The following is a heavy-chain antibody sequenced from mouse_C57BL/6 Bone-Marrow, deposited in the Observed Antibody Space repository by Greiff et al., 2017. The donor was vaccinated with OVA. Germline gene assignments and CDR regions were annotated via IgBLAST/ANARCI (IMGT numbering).Heavy chain of an antibody. CDR2: INPNNGGT. Sequence: VQLQQSGPELVKPGASVKISCKASGYTFTDYYMNWVKQSHGKSLEWIGDINPNNGGTSYNQKFKGKATLTVDKSSSTAYMELRSLTSEDSAVYYCAREYDGYVRHYFDYWGQGTTLTVSS. CDR3: AREYDGYVRHYFDY. J-gene: IGHJ2*01. D-gene: IGHD2-3*01. CDR1: GYTFTDYY. V-gene: IGHV1-26*01.